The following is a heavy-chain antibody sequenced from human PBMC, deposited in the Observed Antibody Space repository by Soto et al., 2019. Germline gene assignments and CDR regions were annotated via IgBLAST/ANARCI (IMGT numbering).Heavy chain of an antibody. CDR2: ISHSGST. CDR3: ARERVVLVRAAVRVWDDYQYYGMDV. CDR1: GESVRDEY. V-gene: IGHV4-34*01. Sequence: PSDTLTLTCATSGESVRDEYWTWIRQAPGKGLEWIGKISHSGSTNYNPSLKSRVTISSDPSNNQFSLSLSSVNAADTAVYYCARERVVLVRAAVRVWDDYQYYGMDVWGQGTTVTVSS. J-gene: IGHJ6*02. D-gene: IGHD2-2*02.